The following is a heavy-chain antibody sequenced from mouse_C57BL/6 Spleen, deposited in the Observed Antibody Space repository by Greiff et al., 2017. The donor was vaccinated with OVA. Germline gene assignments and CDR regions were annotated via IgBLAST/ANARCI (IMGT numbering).Heavy chain of an antibody. CDR3: ARGGYYGNYDAMDY. CDR2: IYPGGGYT. V-gene: IGHV1-63*01. D-gene: IGHD2-1*01. CDR1: GYTFTNYW. Sequence: VQLQESGAELVRPGTSVKMSCKASGYTFTNYWIGWAKQRPGHGLEWIGDIYPGGGYTNYNEKFKGKATLTADKSSSTAYMQFSSLTSEDSAIYYCARGGYYGNYDAMDYWGQGTSVTVSS. J-gene: IGHJ4*01.